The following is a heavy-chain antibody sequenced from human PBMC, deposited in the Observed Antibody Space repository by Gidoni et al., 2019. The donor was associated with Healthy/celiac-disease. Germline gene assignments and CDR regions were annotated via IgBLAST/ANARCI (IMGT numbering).Heavy chain of an antibody. CDR2: IKQDGSEK. Sequence: EVQLVESGGGLVQPGGSLRLSCAASGLTFSSYWMSWVRQAQGKGLEWVANIKQDGSEKYYVDSVKGRFTISRDNAKNSLYLQMNSLRAEDTAVYYCASAEEWLSYYFDYWGQGTLVTVSS. D-gene: IGHD3-3*01. CDR1: GLTFSSYW. V-gene: IGHV3-7*01. CDR3: ASAEEWLSYYFDY. J-gene: IGHJ4*02.